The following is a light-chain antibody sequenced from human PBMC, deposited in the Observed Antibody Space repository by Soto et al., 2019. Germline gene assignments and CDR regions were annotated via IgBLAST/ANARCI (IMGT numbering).Light chain of an antibody. Sequence: QPALTQPASVSGSPGQSITISCTGTSSDGGGYNYFSWYQQHPGKAPKLMIYEVSNRPSGVSSRFSGSKSGNTASLTLSGLQAEDEADSYCSSYTSSSPYHFGTGTKVPVL. V-gene: IGLV2-14*01. CDR3: SSYTSSSPYH. CDR2: EVS. J-gene: IGLJ1*01. CDR1: SSDGGGYNY.